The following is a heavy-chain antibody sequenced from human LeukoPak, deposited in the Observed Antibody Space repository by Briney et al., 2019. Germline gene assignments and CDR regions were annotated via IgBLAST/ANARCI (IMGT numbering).Heavy chain of an antibody. CDR1: GFTFSNYN. CDR3: AIVIAVAGPATFY. J-gene: IGHJ4*02. Sequence: GGFLRLSCAASGFTFSNYNMNWVRQAPGKGLEWVSYISSTSSTIYYADSVKGRFTISRDNAKNSLYLQMNSLRAEDTALYYCAIVIAVAGPATFYWGQGTLATVSS. CDR2: ISSTSSTI. V-gene: IGHV3-48*01. D-gene: IGHD6-19*01.